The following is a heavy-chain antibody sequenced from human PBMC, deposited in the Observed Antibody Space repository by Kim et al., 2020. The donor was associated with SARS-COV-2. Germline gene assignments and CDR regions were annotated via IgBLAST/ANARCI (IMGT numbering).Heavy chain of an antibody. CDR2: ISSSGSTI. V-gene: IGHV3-48*03. Sequence: GGSLRLSCAASGFTFSSYEMNWVRQAPGKGLEWVSYISSSGSTIYYADSVKGRFTISRDNAKNSLYLQMNSLRAEDTAVYYCARGPRIAHNYYYYGMDVWGQGTTVTVSS. CDR3: ARGPRIAHNYYYYGMDV. CDR1: GFTFSSYE. D-gene: IGHD3-16*02. J-gene: IGHJ6*02.